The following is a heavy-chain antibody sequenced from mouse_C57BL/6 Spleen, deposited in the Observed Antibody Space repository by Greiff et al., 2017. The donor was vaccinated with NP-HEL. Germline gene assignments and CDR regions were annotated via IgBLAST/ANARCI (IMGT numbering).Heavy chain of an antibody. CDR1: GFNIKDYY. Sequence: EVMLVESGAELVKPGASVKLSCTASGFNIKDYYMHWVKQRTEQGLAWIGRIDPEDGETKYAPKFQGKATITADTSSNTAYLQLSSLTSEDTAVYYCASRIYYDYDGVAYWGQGTLVTVSA. V-gene: IGHV14-2*01. CDR2: IDPEDGET. D-gene: IGHD2-4*01. J-gene: IGHJ3*01. CDR3: ASRIYYDYDGVAY.